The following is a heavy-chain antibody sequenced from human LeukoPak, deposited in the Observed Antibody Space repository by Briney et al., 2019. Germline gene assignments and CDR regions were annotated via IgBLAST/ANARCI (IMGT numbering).Heavy chain of an antibody. Sequence: GGSLRLSCAASGFTFSSYGMHWVRQAPGKGLEWVAVISYDGSNKYYADSVKGRFTISRDNSKNTLYLQMNSLRAEDTAVCYCANQYSYGRRFDYWGQGTLVTVSS. CDR3: ANQYSYGRRFDY. CDR2: ISYDGSNK. D-gene: IGHD5-18*01. J-gene: IGHJ4*02. CDR1: GFTFSSYG. V-gene: IGHV3-30*18.